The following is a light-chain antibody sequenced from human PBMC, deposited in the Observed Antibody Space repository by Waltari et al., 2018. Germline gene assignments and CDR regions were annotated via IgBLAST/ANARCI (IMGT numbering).Light chain of an antibody. CDR3: QQYDSSPPLT. V-gene: IGKV3-20*01. CDR2: GAS. J-gene: IGKJ4*01. CDR1: QSVSSSY. Sequence: EIVLTQSPGTLSLSPGERATPSCRASQSVSSSYLAWYQQKPGQAPRLLIYGASSRAARIPDRFSGSGSGTDFTLTISRLEPEDFAVYYCQQYDSSPPLTFGGGTKVEIK.